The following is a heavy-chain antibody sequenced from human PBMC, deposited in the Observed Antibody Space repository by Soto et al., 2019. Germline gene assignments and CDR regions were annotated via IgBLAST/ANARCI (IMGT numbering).Heavy chain of an antibody. Sequence: GESLKISCKGSGYTFTNYYIGWVRQLPRKGLERMGIIYPDDSTTRYGPSFQGQVTISVDKSIDTAFLQWGSLRASDTAMYYCARLRTSVTTEDAFDIWGPGTKVTVSS. V-gene: IGHV5-51*01. CDR3: ARLRTSVTTEDAFDI. CDR2: IYPDDSTT. J-gene: IGHJ3*02. D-gene: IGHD4-17*01. CDR1: GYTFTNYY.